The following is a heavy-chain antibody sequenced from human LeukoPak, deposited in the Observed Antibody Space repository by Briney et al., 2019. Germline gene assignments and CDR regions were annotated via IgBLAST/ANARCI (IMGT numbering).Heavy chain of an antibody. V-gene: IGHV3-69-1*01. D-gene: IGHD4-17*01. CDR3: ARGPYDYGEYIDY. Sequence: GGPLRLSCAASGFPFSEYSMNWVRQAPGKGLEGVSYIDSSSTIYYADSVKGRFTISRDNAKNSLYLQLNSLRAEDTAVYYCARGPYDYGEYIDYWGQGTLVTVSS. CDR2: IDSSSTI. J-gene: IGHJ4*02. CDR1: GFPFSEYS.